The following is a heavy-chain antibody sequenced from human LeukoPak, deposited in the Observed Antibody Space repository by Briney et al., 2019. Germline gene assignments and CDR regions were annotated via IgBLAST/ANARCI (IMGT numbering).Heavy chain of an antibody. J-gene: IGHJ5*02. D-gene: IGHD5-18*01. CDR3: VTDFLGYSYGYSTKFDP. Sequence: ASVKVSCKASGYSFTRYYVHRVRQAPGQGLEWVGIINPRTGSTTYAQKVQGRVIVTRDTSTSTVYMELSSLRSEDTAVYYCVTDFLGYSYGYSTKFDPWGQGTLVTVSS. V-gene: IGHV1-46*01. CDR1: GYSFTRYY. CDR2: INPRTGST.